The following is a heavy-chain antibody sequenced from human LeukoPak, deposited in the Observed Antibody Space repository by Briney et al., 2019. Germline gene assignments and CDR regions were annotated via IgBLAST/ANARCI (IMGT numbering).Heavy chain of an antibody. CDR2: IIPFIGRT. D-gene: IGHD2-21*01. V-gene: IGHV1-69*02. J-gene: IGHJ4*02. CDR3: ARSDVEGLWSPDFDY. Sequence: SVKVSSTASGGTFTTYSMSWVRQAPGQGLGWMGRIIPFIGRTNYAQRFQGRVTITADKSTTTAFMDLSSLRSEDTAVEYCARSDVEGLWSPDFDYWGQGTLVTVSS. CDR1: GGTFTTYS.